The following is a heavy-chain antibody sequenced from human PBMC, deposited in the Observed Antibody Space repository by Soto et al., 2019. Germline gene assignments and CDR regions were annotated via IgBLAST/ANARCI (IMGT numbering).Heavy chain of an antibody. Sequence: QVQLQESGPGLVKPSQTLSLTCTVSGGSISSGDYYWSWIRQPPGKGLEWIGYIYYSGSTYYNPSLKSRITISVDTSKNQFPLKLSSVTAADTAVYYCAGVGGGAYYGSGSYWIDYWGQGTLVTVSS. D-gene: IGHD3-10*01. CDR2: IYYSGST. J-gene: IGHJ4*02. CDR3: AGVGGGAYYGSGSYWIDY. CDR1: GGSISSGDYY. V-gene: IGHV4-30-4*01.